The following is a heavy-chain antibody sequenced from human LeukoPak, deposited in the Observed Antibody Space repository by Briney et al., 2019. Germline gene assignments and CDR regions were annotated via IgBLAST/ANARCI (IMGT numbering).Heavy chain of an antibody. D-gene: IGHD6-13*01. J-gene: IGHJ3*02. CDR1: GGSFSGYY. CDR2: INHSGST. Sequence: SETLSLTCAVYGGSFSGYYWSWIRQPPGKGLEWIGEINHSGSTNYNPSLKSRVTISVDTSKNQFSLKLSSVTAADTAVHYCARDRHSSSWETSEDAFDIWGQGTMVTVSS. CDR3: ARDRHSSSWETSEDAFDI. V-gene: IGHV4-34*01.